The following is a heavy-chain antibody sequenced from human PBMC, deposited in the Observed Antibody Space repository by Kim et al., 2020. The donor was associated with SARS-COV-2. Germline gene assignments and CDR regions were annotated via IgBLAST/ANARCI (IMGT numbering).Heavy chain of an antibody. V-gene: IGHV4-31*03. CDR3: ARVGTSRYYYDSSGSIDY. J-gene: IGHJ4*02. D-gene: IGHD3-22*01. CDR1: GGSISSGGYY. Sequence: SETLSLTCTVSGGSISSGGYYWSWIRQHPGKGLEWIGYIYYSGSTYYNPSLKSRVTISVDTSKNQFSLKLSSVTAADTAVYYCARVGTSRYYYDSSGSIDYWGQGTLVTVSS. CDR2: IYYSGST.